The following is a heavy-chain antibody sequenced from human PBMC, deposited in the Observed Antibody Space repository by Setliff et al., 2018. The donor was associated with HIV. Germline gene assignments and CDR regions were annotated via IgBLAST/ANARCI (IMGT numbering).Heavy chain of an antibody. V-gene: IGHV4-59*11. CDR1: GGSISSHY. J-gene: IGHJ4*02. Sequence: NPSETLSLTCTVSGGSISSHYWSWIRQPPGKGLEWIGYIYYSGSTNYNPSLKSRVTISVDTSKNQFSLKLSSVTAADTAVYYCARGVAAAGLWGQGTLVTVSS. CDR2: IYYSGST. CDR3: ARGVAAAGL. D-gene: IGHD6-25*01.